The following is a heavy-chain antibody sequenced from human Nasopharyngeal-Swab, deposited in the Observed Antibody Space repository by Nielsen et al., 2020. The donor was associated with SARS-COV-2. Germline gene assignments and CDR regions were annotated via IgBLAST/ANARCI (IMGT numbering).Heavy chain of an antibody. Sequence: ASMKVSCKVSGYTLTELSMHWVRQAPGKGLEWMGGFDPEDGETIYAQKFQGRVTMTEDTSTDTAYMELSSLRSEDTAVYYCATSMAVAGTQPPLYWGQGTLVTVSS. CDR2: FDPEDGET. J-gene: IGHJ4*02. CDR1: GYTLTELS. CDR3: ATSMAVAGTQPPLY. V-gene: IGHV1-24*01. D-gene: IGHD6-19*01.